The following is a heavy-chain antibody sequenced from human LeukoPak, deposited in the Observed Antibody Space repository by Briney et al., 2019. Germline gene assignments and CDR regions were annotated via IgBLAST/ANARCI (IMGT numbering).Heavy chain of an antibody. CDR3: ARDNTHTQFHTAMDIVIDY. Sequence: GGSLRLSCAASGFTFSSYAMHWVRQAPGRGLEWVAVISYDGSNKYYADYVKGRFTISRDNSKNTLYLQMNSLRAEDTAVYYCARDNTHTQFHTAMDIVIDYWGQGTLVTVSS. CDR2: ISYDGSNK. V-gene: IGHV3-30-3*01. J-gene: IGHJ4*02. CDR1: GFTFSSYA. D-gene: IGHD5-18*01.